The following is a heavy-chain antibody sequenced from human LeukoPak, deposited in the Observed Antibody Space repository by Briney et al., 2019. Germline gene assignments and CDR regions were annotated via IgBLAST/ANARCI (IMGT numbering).Heavy chain of an antibody. CDR2: IYYSGST. V-gene: IGHV4-59*01. CDR1: GGSISSYY. Sequence: SETLSLTCTVSGGSISSYYWSWIRQPPGKGLEWIGYIYYSGSTNYNPSLKSRVTISVDTSKNQFSLKLSSVTAADTAVYHCARDRSDYGDYLFDYWGQGTLVTVSS. D-gene: IGHD4-17*01. J-gene: IGHJ4*02. CDR3: ARDRSDYGDYLFDY.